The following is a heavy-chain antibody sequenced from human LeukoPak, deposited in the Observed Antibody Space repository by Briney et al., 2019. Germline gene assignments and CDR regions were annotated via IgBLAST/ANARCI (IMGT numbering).Heavy chain of an antibody. Sequence: SETLSLTCTVSGDSIRITVHYWAWIRQSPGKGLEWIVSSDYSGGTTYNPSLKSGVTVSVDTSKNQFSLKLTSVTAAATAVYYCARDFGDFRTDYWGQGTLVTVSS. V-gene: IGHV4-39*01. CDR2: SDYSGGT. D-gene: IGHD4-17*01. J-gene: IGHJ4*02. CDR1: GDSIRITVHY. CDR3: ARDFGDFRTDY.